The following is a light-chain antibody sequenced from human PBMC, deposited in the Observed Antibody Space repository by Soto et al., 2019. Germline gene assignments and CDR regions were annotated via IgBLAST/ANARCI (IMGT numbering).Light chain of an antibody. Sequence: IKMNQSPSTLSASVGDRVTITCRASKSISSWLAWYLQKPGKAPKLLIYAASSLQSGVPSRVSGSRSGTDLTLTISSLQSEDLATYYCQQSYSFPRTSGGRTK. J-gene: IGKJ4*01. V-gene: IGKV1-39*01. CDR3: QQSYSFPRT. CDR2: AAS. CDR1: KSISSW.